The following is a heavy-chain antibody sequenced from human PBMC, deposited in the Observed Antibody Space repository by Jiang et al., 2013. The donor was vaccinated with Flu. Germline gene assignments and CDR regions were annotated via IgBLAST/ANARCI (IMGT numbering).Heavy chain of an antibody. CDR3: AKDWGPGTTLPFDY. CDR2: ISYDGSNK. CDR1: GFTFSSYG. Sequence: GGGVVQPGRSLRLSCAASGFTFSSYGMHWVRQAPGKGLEWVAVISYDGSNKYYADSVKGRFTISRDNSKNTLYLQMNSLRAEDTAVYYCAKDWGPGTTLPFDYWGQGTLVTVSS. D-gene: IGHD1-1*01. J-gene: IGHJ4*02. V-gene: IGHV3-30*18.